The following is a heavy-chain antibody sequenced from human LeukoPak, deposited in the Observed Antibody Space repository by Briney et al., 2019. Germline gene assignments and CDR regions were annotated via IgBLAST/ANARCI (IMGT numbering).Heavy chain of an antibody. J-gene: IGHJ4*02. CDR3: TRVYSSGWYGNYFDY. CDR1: GFTFGDYA. CDR2: IRSNAYGGTT. V-gene: IGHV3-49*04. Sequence: GGSLRLSCTASGFTFGDYAMSWVRQAPGKGLEWVGFIRSNAYGGTTEYAASVKGRFTISRDDSKSIAYLQMNSLKTEDTAVYYCTRVYSSGWYGNYFDYWGQGTLVTVSS. D-gene: IGHD6-19*01.